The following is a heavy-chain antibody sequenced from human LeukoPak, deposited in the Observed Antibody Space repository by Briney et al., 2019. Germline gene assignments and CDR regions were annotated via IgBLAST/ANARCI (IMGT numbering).Heavy chain of an antibody. CDR3: ARGVGATTGY. J-gene: IGHJ4*02. D-gene: IGHD1-26*01. CDR1: GFSFSSYW. CDR2: IKQDGSEK. V-gene: IGHV3-7*01. Sequence: PGGSLRLSCAAYGFSFSSYWMSWVRQAPGKGLEWVANIKQDGSEKYYVDSVKGRFTISRDNAKNSLYLQMNSLRAEDTAVYYCARGVGATTGYWGQGTLVTVSS.